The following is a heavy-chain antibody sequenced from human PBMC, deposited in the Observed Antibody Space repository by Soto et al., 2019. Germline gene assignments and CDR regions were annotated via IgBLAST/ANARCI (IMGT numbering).Heavy chain of an antibody. CDR2: ISYDGSNK. D-gene: IGHD5-12*01. J-gene: IGHJ3*02. CDR1: RFSICRYA. V-gene: IGHV3-30-3*01. Sequence: PGGPRGLYCAASRFSICRYAMHCVRQAPGKGLEWVAVISYDGSNKYYADSVKGRFTISRDNSKNTLYLQMNSLRAEDTAVYYCARDMMGLRPPPLDIWVQGTMVTVSS. CDR3: ARDMMGLRPPPLDI.